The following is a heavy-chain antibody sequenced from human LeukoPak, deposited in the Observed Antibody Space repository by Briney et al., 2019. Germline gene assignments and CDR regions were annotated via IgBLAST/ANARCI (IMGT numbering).Heavy chain of an antibody. Sequence: GGSLRLSCVASGFTFTTYAMTWVRQAPGKGLEWVSAITGSGAFTDYADSVKGRFTISRDNAKNSLYLQMNNLRADDTAVYYCTRDPRHLDYWGQGTLVTVSS. CDR3: TRDPRHLDY. CDR1: GFTFTTYA. CDR2: ITGSGAFT. J-gene: IGHJ4*02. V-gene: IGHV3-23*01.